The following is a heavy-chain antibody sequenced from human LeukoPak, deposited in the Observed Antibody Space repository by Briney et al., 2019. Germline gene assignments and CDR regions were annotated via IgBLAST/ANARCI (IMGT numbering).Heavy chain of an antibody. CDR1: GGSFSGYY. CDR3: ASDSSGYQYYFDY. V-gene: IGHV4-34*01. J-gene: IGHJ4*02. D-gene: IGHD3-22*01. CDR2: INHSGST. Sequence: PSETLSLTCAVYGGSFSGYYWSWIRQPPGKGLEWIGEINHSGSTNYSPSLKSRVTISVDTSKNQFSLKLSSVTAADTAVYYCASDSSGYQYYFDYWGQGTLVTVSS.